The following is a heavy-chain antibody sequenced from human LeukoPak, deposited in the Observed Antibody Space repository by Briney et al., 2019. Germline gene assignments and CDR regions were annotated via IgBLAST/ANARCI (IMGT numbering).Heavy chain of an antibody. V-gene: IGHV3-48*01. CDR2: ISSSSSTI. Sequence: GGSLRLSCAASEFTFFTYWMTWVRQAPGKGLEWVSYISSSSSTIYYADSVKGRFTISRDNAKNSLYLQMNSRRAEDTAVYYCARPRVGATGWFDPWGQGTLVTVSS. D-gene: IGHD1-26*01. CDR1: EFTFFTYW. CDR3: ARPRVGATGWFDP. J-gene: IGHJ5*02.